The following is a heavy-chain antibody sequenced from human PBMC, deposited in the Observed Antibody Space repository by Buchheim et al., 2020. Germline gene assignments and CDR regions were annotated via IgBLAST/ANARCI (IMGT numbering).Heavy chain of an antibody. J-gene: IGHJ5*02. Sequence: QVQLQQWGAGLLKPSETLSLTCAVYGGSFSGYYWSWICQPPGKGLEWIGEINHSGSTNYNPSLKSRVTISVDTSKNQFSLKLSSVTAADTAVYYCARGDYDFWSGTIRGFDPWGQGTL. CDR3: ARGDYDFWSGTIRGFDP. D-gene: IGHD3-3*01. V-gene: IGHV4-34*01. CDR2: INHSGST. CDR1: GGSFSGYY.